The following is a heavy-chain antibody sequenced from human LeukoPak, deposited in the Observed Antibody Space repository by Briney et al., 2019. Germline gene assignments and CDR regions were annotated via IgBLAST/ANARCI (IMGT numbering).Heavy chain of an antibody. CDR3: AKGYGDYVIWFDP. CDR2: IYYSGST. CDR1: GGSISSSSYY. V-gene: IGHV4-39*01. D-gene: IGHD4-17*01. Sequence: SETLSLTRTVSGGSISSSSYYWGWIRQPPGKGLEWIGSIYYSGSTYYNPSLKSRVTISVDTSKNQFSLKLSSVTAADTAVYYCAKGYGDYVIWFDPWGQGTLVTVSS. J-gene: IGHJ5*02.